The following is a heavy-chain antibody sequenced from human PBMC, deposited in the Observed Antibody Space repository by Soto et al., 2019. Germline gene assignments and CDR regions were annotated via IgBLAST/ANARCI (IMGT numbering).Heavy chain of an antibody. CDR3: ARGAIVVVPAAIRSGGNWFDP. CDR1: GAPITWGDYS. D-gene: IGHD2-2*01. Sequence: PSETLSLTCAISGAPITWGDYSWNWIRQPPGKGLEWIGYIFHGGSTYYNPSLRSRVTISVDTSKNQFSLKLSSVTAADTAVYYCARGAIVVVPAAIRSGGNWFDPWGQGTLVTVSS. V-gene: IGHV4-30-2*01. CDR2: IFHGGST. J-gene: IGHJ5*02.